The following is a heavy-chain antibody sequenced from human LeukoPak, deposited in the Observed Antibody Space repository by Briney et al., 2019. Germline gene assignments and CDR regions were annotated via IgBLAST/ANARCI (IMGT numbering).Heavy chain of an antibody. V-gene: IGHV3-30-3*01. CDR3: ARDSKSPRYFDWFPKRGLDY. Sequence: GGSLRLSCAASGFTFSSYAMHWVRQAPGKGLEWVAVISYDGSNKYYADSVKGRFTISRDNSKNTLYLQMNSLRAEDTAVYYCARDSKSPRYFDWFPKRGLDYWGQGTLVTVSS. D-gene: IGHD3-9*01. CDR1: GFTFSSYA. CDR2: ISYDGSNK. J-gene: IGHJ4*02.